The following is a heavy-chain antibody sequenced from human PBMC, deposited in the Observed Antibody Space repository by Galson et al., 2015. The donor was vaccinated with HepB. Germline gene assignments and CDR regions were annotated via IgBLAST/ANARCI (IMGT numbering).Heavy chain of an antibody. D-gene: IGHD3-10*01. Sequence: SLRLSCAASGFTFSSYAMSWVRQAPGKGLEWVSAISGSGGSTYYADSVKGRFTISRDNSKNTLYLQMNSLRAEDTAVYYCAKTMYYYGSGSYTLDYWGQGTLVTVSS. CDR2: ISGSGGST. CDR1: GFTFSSYA. V-gene: IGHV3-23*01. CDR3: AKTMYYYGSGSYTLDY. J-gene: IGHJ4*02.